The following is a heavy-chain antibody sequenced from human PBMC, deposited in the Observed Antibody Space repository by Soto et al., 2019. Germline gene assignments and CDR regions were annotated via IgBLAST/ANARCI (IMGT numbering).Heavy chain of an antibody. CDR3: AAHSIAAAGGYYYYGMDV. J-gene: IGHJ6*02. CDR2: IVVGSGNT. D-gene: IGHD6-13*01. Sequence: SVKVSCKASGFTFTSSAVQWVRQARGQRLEWIGWIVVGSGNTNYAQKFQERVTITGDMSTSTAYMELSSLRSEDTAVYYCAAHSIAAAGGYYYYGMDVWGQGTTVTVSS. CDR1: GFTFTSSA. V-gene: IGHV1-58*01.